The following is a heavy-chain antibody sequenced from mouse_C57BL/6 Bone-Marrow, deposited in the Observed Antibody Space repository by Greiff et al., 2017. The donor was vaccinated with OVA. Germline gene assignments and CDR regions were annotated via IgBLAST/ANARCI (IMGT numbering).Heavy chain of an antibody. V-gene: IGHV2-2*01. CDR3: ARFYGYPYYYAMDY. J-gene: IGHJ4*01. D-gene: IGHD2-2*01. Sequence: VQLQQSGPGLVQPSQSLSITCTVSGFSLTSYGVHWVRQSPGKGLEWLGVIWSGGSTDYNAAFISRLSISKDNSKSQVFFKMNSLQADDTAIYYCARFYGYPYYYAMDYWGQGTSVTVSS. CDR1: GFSLTSYG. CDR2: IWSGGST.